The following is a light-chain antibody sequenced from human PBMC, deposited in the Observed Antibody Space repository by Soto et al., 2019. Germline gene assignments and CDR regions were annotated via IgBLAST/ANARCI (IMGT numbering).Light chain of an antibody. Sequence: DMVLTQSPGTLYLSPGERVTLSCRASQTIPSRYLAWYQQKLGQAPRLLIYGASSRATGIPDRFSGSGSGSDFTLTVSRVEPEDFAVFYCQQYRSSPPTFGQGTRLQIK. J-gene: IGKJ2*01. CDR3: QQYRSSPPT. CDR1: QTIPSRY. CDR2: GAS. V-gene: IGKV3-20*01.